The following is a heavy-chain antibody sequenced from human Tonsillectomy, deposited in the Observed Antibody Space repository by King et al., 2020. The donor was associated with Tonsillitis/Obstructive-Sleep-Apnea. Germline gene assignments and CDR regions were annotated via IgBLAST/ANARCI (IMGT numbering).Heavy chain of an antibody. CDR3: ARVQWDLMVDAFDI. CDR2: INTVNGNT. Sequence: GQLVQSGAEVKKPGASVKVSCKASGFTFTSYAMHWVRQAPGQRLEWMGWINTVNGNTKYSQNFQGRVTITRDTSATTAYMELSSLRSEDTAVYYCARVQWDLMVDAFDIWGQGTVVTVSS. V-gene: IGHV1-3*04. D-gene: IGHD1-26*01. J-gene: IGHJ3*02. CDR1: GFTFTSYA.